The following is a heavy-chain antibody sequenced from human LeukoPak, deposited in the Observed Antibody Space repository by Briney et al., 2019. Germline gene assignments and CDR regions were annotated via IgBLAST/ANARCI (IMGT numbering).Heavy chain of an antibody. D-gene: IGHD1-26*01. V-gene: IGHV3-7*03. CDR3: ARDPYSGTYGNTYYYYMDV. CDR1: GFTFSRYW. CDR2: INQGESAK. Sequence: PGGSLRLSCAASGFTFSRYWMSWVRQAPGKGLEWVASINQGESAKFYGDSVRGRFTISRDNAKNSLYLQMNSLRVEDTAVYYCARDPYSGTYGNTYYYYMDVWGKGTTVTISS. J-gene: IGHJ6*03.